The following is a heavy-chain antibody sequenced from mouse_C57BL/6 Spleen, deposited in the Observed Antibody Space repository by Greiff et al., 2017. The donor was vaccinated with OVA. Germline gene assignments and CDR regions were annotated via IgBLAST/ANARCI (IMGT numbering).Heavy chain of an antibody. CDR1: GYTFTSYT. Sequence: QVQLQQSGAELARPGASVKMSCKASGYTFTSYTMHWVKQRPGQGLEWIGYINPSSGYTKYNQKFKGKATLTADKSSSTAYMQLSSLTSEDSAVYYCASPKSGPFYAMDYWGQGTSVTVSS. CDR2: INPSSGYT. V-gene: IGHV1-4*01. D-gene: IGHD3-2*02. CDR3: ASPKSGPFYAMDY. J-gene: IGHJ4*01.